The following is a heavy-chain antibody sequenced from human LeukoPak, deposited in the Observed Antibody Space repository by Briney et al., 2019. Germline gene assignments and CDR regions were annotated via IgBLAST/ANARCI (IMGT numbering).Heavy chain of an antibody. CDR3: AKEMVQLWLYYFDY. J-gene: IGHJ4*02. CDR1: GFTFSDYY. Sequence: GGALRLSCAASGFTFSDYYMSWVRPAPGEGVEWVSAISGSGGSTYYADSVKGRFTISRDNSKNTLYLQMNSLRAEDTAVYYCAKEMVQLWLYYFDYWGQGTLVTVSS. V-gene: IGHV3-23*01. D-gene: IGHD5-18*01. CDR2: ISGSGGST.